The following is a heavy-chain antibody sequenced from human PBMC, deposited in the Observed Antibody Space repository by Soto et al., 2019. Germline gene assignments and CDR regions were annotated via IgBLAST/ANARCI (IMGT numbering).Heavy chain of an antibody. J-gene: IGHJ6*02. Sequence: SVEVSCKXSGGTFSSYAISWVRQAPGQGLEWMGGIIPIFGTANYAQKFQGRVTITADESTSTAYMELSSLRSEDTAVYYCPSPHCSGGSCYSRGMDVWGQGTTVTVSS. CDR1: GGTFSSYA. CDR2: IIPIFGTA. V-gene: IGHV1-69*13. D-gene: IGHD2-15*01. CDR3: PSPHCSGGSCYSRGMDV.